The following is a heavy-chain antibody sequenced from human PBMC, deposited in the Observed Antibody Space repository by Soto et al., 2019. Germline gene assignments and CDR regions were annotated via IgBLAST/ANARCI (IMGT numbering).Heavy chain of an antibody. D-gene: IGHD6-13*01. CDR2: IRSKANSYAT. Sequence: GGSLRLSCAASGFTFSGSAMHWVRQASGKGLERVGRIRSKANSYATAYAASVKGRFTISRDDSKNTAYLQMNSLKTEDTAVYYCTRQPPYSSSWYYFDYWGQGALVTVSS. V-gene: IGHV3-73*01. CDR3: TRQPPYSSSWYYFDY. J-gene: IGHJ4*02. CDR1: GFTFSGSA.